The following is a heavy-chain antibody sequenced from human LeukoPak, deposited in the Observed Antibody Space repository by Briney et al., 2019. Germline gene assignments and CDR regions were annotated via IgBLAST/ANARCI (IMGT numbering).Heavy chain of an antibody. CDR1: GFTVSSDY. CDR3: AREVIAAAGPHFDY. Sequence: GGSLRLCCAAAGFTVSSDYMSLVRQAPGKGVEGVSVIYSGGSTYYADSVKGRFTISRDNSKNTLYLQMNSLRAEDTAVYYCAREVIAAAGPHFDYWGQGTPVTVSS. V-gene: IGHV3-66*01. CDR2: IYSGGST. J-gene: IGHJ4*02. D-gene: IGHD6-13*01.